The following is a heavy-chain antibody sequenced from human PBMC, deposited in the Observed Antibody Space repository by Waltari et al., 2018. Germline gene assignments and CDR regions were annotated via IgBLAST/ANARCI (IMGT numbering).Heavy chain of an antibody. CDR3: ARDHYYDSSGYLPYFDY. J-gene: IGHJ4*02. D-gene: IGHD3-22*01. CDR1: GRSILLSRYS. Sequence: HLQLQQSGPGLVKPSETLSLTCTVSGRSILLSRYSSGWIRQPPGKGLEWIGSINESGSNYHNPNLKGRVTIEVDTSKNQLSLKRSSVTAADTDVYYCARDHYYDSSGYLPYFDYWGQGTLVTVSS. V-gene: IGHV4-39*07. CDR2: INESGSN.